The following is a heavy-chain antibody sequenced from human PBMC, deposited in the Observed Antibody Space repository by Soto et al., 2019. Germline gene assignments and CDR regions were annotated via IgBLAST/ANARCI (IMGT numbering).Heavy chain of an antibody. CDR2: MNPNSGNT. CDR1: GYNFNTFD. Sequence: ASVRVSCKASGYNFNTFDIHWVRPATRHRLEWMGWMNPNSGNTAYTHELCDRVTTTRNTTTTTAYIELTTLTSADTGPYNSAGGNFRCWGQGTLVT. J-gene: IGHJ4*01. CDR3: AGGNFRC. V-gene: IGHV1-8*01.